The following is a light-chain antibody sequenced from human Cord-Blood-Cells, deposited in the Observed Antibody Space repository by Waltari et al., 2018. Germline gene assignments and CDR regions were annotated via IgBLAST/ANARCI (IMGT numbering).Light chain of an antibody. J-gene: IGLJ2*01. Sequence: SYELTQPPSVSVSPGQTASLTCSGDKLGDKYACWYQQKPGQSPVLVIYQDSKRPSGIPERFSGSNSGNTATLTISGTQAMDEADYYCQACDSSTVVFGGGTKLTVL. CDR3: QACDSSTVV. CDR1: KLGDKY. V-gene: IGLV3-1*01. CDR2: QDS.